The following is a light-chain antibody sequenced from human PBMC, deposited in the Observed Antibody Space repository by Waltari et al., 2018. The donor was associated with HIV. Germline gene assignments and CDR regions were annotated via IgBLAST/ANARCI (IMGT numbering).Light chain of an antibody. J-gene: IGLJ3*02. CDR2: DVS. Sequence: QSAMTQPRSVSGSPGQSVTISCTGTSSAVGGYNFVSWYQQHPGKAPKLVIYDVSKWPSGVPDRFSGSKSGNTASLTISGLQAEDEADYYCCSYTGSYTWVFGGGTELTVL. CDR3: CSYTGSYTWV. CDR1: SSAVGGYNF. V-gene: IGLV2-11*01.